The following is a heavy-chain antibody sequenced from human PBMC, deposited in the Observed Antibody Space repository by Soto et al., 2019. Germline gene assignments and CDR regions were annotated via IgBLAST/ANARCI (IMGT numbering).Heavy chain of an antibody. CDR1: GYTFTSYA. D-gene: IGHD1-1*01. Sequence: ASVKVSCKASGYTFTSYAMHWVRQAPGQRLEWMGWINAGNGNTKYSQKFQGRVTITRDTSASTAYMELSSLRSEDTAVYYCAGTVPVHAWIGYWGQGTLVTVSS. V-gene: IGHV1-3*01. CDR3: AGTVPVHAWIGY. CDR2: INAGNGNT. J-gene: IGHJ4*02.